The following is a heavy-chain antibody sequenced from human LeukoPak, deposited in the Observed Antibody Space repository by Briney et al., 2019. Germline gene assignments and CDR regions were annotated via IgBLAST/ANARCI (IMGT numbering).Heavy chain of an antibody. CDR1: GFNFSSYW. Sequence: GGSLRLSGAASGFNFSSYWMHWVRQAPGKGLVWVSRINSDGSSTSYADSMKGRFTISRDNAKNTLYLQMNSLRVEDTAVYYCARGGAAMAYYWGQGTLVTVSS. J-gene: IGHJ4*02. D-gene: IGHD5-18*01. V-gene: IGHV3-74*01. CDR2: INSDGSST. CDR3: ARGGAAMAYY.